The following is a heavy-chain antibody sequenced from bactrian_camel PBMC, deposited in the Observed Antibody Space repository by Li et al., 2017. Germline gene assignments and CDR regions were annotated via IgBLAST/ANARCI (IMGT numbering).Heavy chain of an antibody. Sequence: DVQLVESGGGSVQAGGSLRLSCTHSGYTSSRHCMGWFRQAPGKAREGIARLYTAGGDIVYGDSVKGRFTISRDNAKNTLNLQLDSLSTEDTATYYCAKGRPRLGLVAADLDRGQGTQVTVS. J-gene: IGHJ4*01. CDR3: AKGRPRLGLVAADLD. V-gene: IGHV3S31*01. D-gene: IGHD7*01. CDR2: LYTAGGDI. CDR1: GYTSSRHC.